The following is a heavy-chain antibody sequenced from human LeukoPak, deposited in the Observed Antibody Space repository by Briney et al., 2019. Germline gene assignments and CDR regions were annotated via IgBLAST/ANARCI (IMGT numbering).Heavy chain of an antibody. CDR1: GGSISSGGYY. CDR2: IYHSGST. D-gene: IGHD3-3*01. V-gene: IGHV4-30-2*01. J-gene: IGHJ4*02. CDR3: ARSYDFWSGYYPVDY. Sequence: SQTLSLTCTVSGGSISSGGYYWSWIRQPPGKGLEWIGYIYHSGSTYYNPSLKSRVTISVDRSKNQFSLKLSSVTAADTAVYYCARSYDFWSGYYPVDYWGQGTLVTVSS.